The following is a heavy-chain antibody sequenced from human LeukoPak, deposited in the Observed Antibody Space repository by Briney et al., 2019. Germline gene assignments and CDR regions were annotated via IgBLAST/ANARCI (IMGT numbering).Heavy chain of an antibody. CDR3: ARGARSSSWYPPDYYYYGMDV. J-gene: IGHJ6*02. Sequence: SETLSLTCTVSGGSISSSSYYWGWIRQPPGKGLEWIGSIYYSGSTYYNPSLKSRVTISVDTSKNQFSLKLSSVTAADTAVYYCARGARSSSWYPPDYYYYGMDVWGQGTTVTVSS. D-gene: IGHD6-13*01. V-gene: IGHV4-39*07. CDR2: IYYSGST. CDR1: GGSISSSSYY.